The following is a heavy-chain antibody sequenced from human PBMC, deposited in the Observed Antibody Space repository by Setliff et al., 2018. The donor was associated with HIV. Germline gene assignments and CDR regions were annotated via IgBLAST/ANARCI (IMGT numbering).Heavy chain of an antibody. CDR1: GGSISSGSYY. J-gene: IGHJ4*02. V-gene: IGHV4-61*02. Sequence: SETLSLTCTVSGGSISSGSYYWSWIRQPAGKGLEWIGLIYTSGGTNYNPSLKSRAKISVDTSKNQFSLKLNSVTAADTAMYYCARVVDADYLDYWGQGTPVTVS. CDR2: IYTSGGT. D-gene: IGHD2-15*01. CDR3: ARVVDADYLDY.